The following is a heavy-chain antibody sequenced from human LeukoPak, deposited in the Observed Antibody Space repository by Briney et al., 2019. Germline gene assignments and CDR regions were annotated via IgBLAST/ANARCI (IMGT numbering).Heavy chain of an antibody. Sequence: GGSLRLSCAASGFTFDDYGMSWVRQAPGKGLEWVSGINWSGGSTGYADSVKGRFTISRDNAKNSLYLQMNSLRAEDTALYYCARGGVSSSWYSDAFDIWGQGTMVTVSS. V-gene: IGHV3-20*04. CDR2: INWSGGST. CDR1: GFTFDDYG. D-gene: IGHD6-13*01. J-gene: IGHJ3*02. CDR3: ARGGVSSSWYSDAFDI.